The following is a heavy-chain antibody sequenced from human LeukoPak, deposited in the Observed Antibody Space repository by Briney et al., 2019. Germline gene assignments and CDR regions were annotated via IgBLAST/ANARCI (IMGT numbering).Heavy chain of an antibody. CDR1: GYTFTSYD. CDR2: ISAYNGNT. CDR3: ARGESPNCSSTRCYFLF. J-gene: IGHJ4*02. V-gene: IGHV1-18*01. D-gene: IGHD2-2*01. Sequence: GESLKISCKGSGYTFTSYDISWVRQAPGQGLEWMGWISAYNGNTNYAKKLQGRVTMTTDTSTSTAYMELRSLRSDDTAVYYCARGESPNCSSTRCYFLFWGQGTLVTVSA.